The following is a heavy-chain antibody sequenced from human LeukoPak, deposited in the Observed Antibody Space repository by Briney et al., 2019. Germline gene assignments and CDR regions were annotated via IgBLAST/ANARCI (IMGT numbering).Heavy chain of an antibody. CDR2: INHRGST. Sequence: SETLSLTCAVYGGSFSGYYWGWIRQPPGKGLEWIGEINHRGSTNYNPSLKSRVTISVDTSKNQFSLKLSSVTAADTAVYYCARGCYDYVWWSYRTMNAFDIWGQGTMVTVSS. V-gene: IGHV4-34*01. CDR1: GGSFSGYY. D-gene: IGHD3-16*02. J-gene: IGHJ3*02. CDR3: ARGCYDYVWWSYRTMNAFDI.